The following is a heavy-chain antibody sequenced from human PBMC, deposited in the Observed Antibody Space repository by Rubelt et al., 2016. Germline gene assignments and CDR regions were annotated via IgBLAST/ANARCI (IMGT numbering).Heavy chain of an antibody. Sequence: QITLKESGPTLVKPTQTLTLTCTFSGFSLSTSGVGVGWIRQPPGKALEWLALIYWDDDKRYSPSLKSRLTITKDTSKNQVVLTMTNMDPVDTATYYCAHGRSVDTAMEFDYWGQGTLVTVSS. CDR2: IYWDDDK. CDR1: GFSLSTSGVG. D-gene: IGHD5-18*01. V-gene: IGHV2-5*02. CDR3: AHGRSVDTAMEFDY. J-gene: IGHJ4*02.